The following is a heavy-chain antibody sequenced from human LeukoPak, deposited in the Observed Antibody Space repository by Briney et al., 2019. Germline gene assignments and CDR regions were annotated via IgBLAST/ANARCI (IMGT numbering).Heavy chain of an antibody. CDR3: ARLAQLEFPVHDY. V-gene: IGHV5-51*03. D-gene: IGHD6-6*01. Sequence: GESLKISCKGSGYSFTSYWIGWVRQMPGKGLEWMGIIYLGDSDTRYSPSFQGQVTISADKSISTAYLQWSSLKALDTAMYYCARLAQLEFPVHDYWGQGTLVTVSS. J-gene: IGHJ4*02. CDR2: IYLGDSDT. CDR1: GYSFTSYW.